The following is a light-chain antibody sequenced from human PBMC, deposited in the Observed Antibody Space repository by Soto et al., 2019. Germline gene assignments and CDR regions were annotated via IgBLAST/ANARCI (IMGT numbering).Light chain of an antibody. Sequence: QSVLAQPASVSGSPGQSITISCSGTSSDVGGYNHVSWYQQHPGKAPKLMINDVSNRPSGVSNRFSGSKSGNTASLTISGLQAEDEADYYCSSFTSSVTYVFGTGTKVTVL. J-gene: IGLJ1*01. CDR2: DVS. CDR3: SSFTSSVTYV. V-gene: IGLV2-14*01. CDR1: SSDVGGYNH.